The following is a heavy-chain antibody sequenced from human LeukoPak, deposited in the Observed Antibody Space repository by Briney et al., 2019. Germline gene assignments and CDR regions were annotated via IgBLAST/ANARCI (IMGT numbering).Heavy chain of an antibody. CDR2: IYSSGRS. CDR1: GGSISNYF. D-gene: IGHD2-15*01. V-gene: IGHV4-4*07. CDR3: ARGVVAAPQSVDY. Sequence: SETLSLTCTVSGGSISNYFWSWVRQPAGKGLEWIGRIYSSGRSNYNPSLKSRVTISGDTSKNQFSLKLNSVSAADTAVYYCARGVVAAPQSVDYWGQGTLVTVSS. J-gene: IGHJ4*02.